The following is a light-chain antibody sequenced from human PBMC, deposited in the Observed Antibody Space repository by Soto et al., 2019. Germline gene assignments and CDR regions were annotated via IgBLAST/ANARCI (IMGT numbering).Light chain of an antibody. V-gene: IGLV2-14*01. Sequence: QSALTQPASVSGSAGQSITISCSGTMRHVGAYNLVSWYQQHPGTAPKLIIYEVRNRPSGISSRFSGSRSGNTASLTISGLQSEDEGDYYCGAYTARSTLVFGGGTKVTVL. J-gene: IGLJ3*02. CDR1: MRHVGAYNL. CDR2: EVR. CDR3: GAYTARSTLV.